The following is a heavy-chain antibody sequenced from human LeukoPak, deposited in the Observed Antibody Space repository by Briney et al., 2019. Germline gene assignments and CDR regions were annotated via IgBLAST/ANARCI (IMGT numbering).Heavy chain of an antibody. CDR2: INWNGGST. J-gene: IGHJ4*02. V-gene: IGHV3-20*04. CDR3: ARQYYYDSSGYYYQPIDY. D-gene: IGHD3-22*01. Sequence: GGSLRLSCAASGFTFDDYGMSWVRQAPGRGLEGVSGINWNGGSTGYADSVKGRFTISRDNAKNSLYLQMNSLRAEDTALYYCARQYYYDSSGYYYQPIDYWGQGTLVTVSS. CDR1: GFTFDDYG.